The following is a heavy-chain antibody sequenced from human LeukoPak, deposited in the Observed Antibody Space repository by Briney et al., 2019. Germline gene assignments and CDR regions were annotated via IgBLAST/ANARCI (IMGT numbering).Heavy chain of an antibody. CDR1: GFTFSSYG. V-gene: IGHV3-30*18. CDR3: AKDVFGELLGVDY. CDR2: ISYDGSNK. D-gene: IGHD3-10*02. Sequence: GGSLRLSCAASGFTFSSYGMHWVRQAPGKGLEWVAVISYDGSNKYYADSVKGRFTISRDNSKNTLYLQMNSLRAEDTAAYYCAKDVFGELLGVDYWGQGTLVTVSS. J-gene: IGHJ4*02.